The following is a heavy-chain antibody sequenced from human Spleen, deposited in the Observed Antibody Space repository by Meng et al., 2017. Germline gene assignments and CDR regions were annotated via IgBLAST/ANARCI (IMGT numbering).Heavy chain of an antibody. Sequence: SCAISGDSVSSNSAAWNWIRQSPSRGLEWLGRTHYRSKWYHDYALSVQSRITIYPDTSKNQFSLQLNSVTHEDTAVYYCARDGSGWYSFDYWGQGSLVTVSS. D-gene: IGHD6-19*01. CDR1: GDSVSSNSAA. CDR3: ARDGSGWYSFDY. CDR2: THYRSKWYH. V-gene: IGHV6-1*01. J-gene: IGHJ4*02.